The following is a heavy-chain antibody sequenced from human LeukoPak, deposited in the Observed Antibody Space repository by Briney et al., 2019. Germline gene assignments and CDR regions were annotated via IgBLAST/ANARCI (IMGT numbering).Heavy chain of an antibody. D-gene: IGHD2-2*01. CDR1: GFTFSSYA. V-gene: IGHV3-23*01. Sequence: GGSLRLSCAASGFTFSSYAMSWVRQAPGKGLEWVSAISGSGGSTYYADSVKGRFTISRDNSKNTLYLQMNSLRAEDTAVYYCAKERGGIVVVPAAKSPYWGQGTLVTVSS. J-gene: IGHJ4*02. CDR3: AKERGGIVVVPAAKSPY. CDR2: ISGSGGST.